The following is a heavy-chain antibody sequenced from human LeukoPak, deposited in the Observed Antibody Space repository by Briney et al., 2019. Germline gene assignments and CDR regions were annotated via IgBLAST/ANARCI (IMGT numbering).Heavy chain of an antibody. J-gene: IGHJ3*02. CDR2: MNPNSGNT. CDR3: ARGFVVATLISVAFDI. Sequence: GASVKVSCKASGYTFTSYDINWVRQATGQGLEWMGWMNPNSGNTGYAQKFQGRVTMTRNTSISTAYMELSSLRSEDTAVYYCARGFVVATLISVAFDIWGQGTMVTVSS. CDR1: GYTFTSYD. D-gene: IGHD5-12*01. V-gene: IGHV1-8*01.